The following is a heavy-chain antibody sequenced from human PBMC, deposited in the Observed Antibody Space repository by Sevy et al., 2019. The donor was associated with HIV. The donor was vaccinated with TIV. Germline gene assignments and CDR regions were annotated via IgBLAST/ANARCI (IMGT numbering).Heavy chain of an antibody. D-gene: IGHD5-12*01. J-gene: IGHJ4*02. CDR3: ARSGLEWLRPIFDY. Sequence: SETLSLTCTVSGGSISSYYWGWIRQPPGKGLEWIGYIYYSGSTNYNPSLKSRVTISVDTSKNQFSLKLSSVTAADTAVYYCARSGLEWLRPIFDYWGQGTLVTVSS. CDR1: GGSISSYY. V-gene: IGHV4-59*13. CDR2: IYYSGST.